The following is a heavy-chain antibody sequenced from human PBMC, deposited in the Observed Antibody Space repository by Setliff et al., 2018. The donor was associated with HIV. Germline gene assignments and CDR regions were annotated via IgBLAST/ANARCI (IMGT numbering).Heavy chain of an antibody. Sequence: SETLSLTCAVYGGSFSGHYWSWIRQPPGKGLEWIGEINHSGSTNYNPSLKSRVTILVDTSKNQFSLKLSSVTAADTAVYYCARSSLHCGGGSCYLTWFDPWGQGTLVTVSS. V-gene: IGHV4-34*01. CDR1: GGSFSGHY. J-gene: IGHJ5*02. D-gene: IGHD2-15*01. CDR2: INHSGST. CDR3: ARSSLHCGGGSCYLTWFDP.